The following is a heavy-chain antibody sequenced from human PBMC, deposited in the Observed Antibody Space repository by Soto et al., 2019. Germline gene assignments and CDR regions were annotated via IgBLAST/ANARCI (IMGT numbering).Heavy chain of an antibody. CDR1: GFTFSSYG. CDR2: ISYDVSNK. CDR3: AKDLNGCDAFDI. J-gene: IGHJ3*02. Sequence: QVQLVESGGGVVQPGRSLRLSCAASGFTFSSYGMHWVRQAPGKGLEWVAVISYDVSNKYYADSVKGRFTISRHNCKNALYLQMNSLRAEVTAVYYCAKDLNGCDAFDIWGQGTMVTVSS. V-gene: IGHV3-30*18. D-gene: IGHD1-1*01.